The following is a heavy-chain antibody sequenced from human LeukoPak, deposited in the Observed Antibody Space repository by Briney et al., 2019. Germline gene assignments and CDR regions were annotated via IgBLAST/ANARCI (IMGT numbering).Heavy chain of an antibody. D-gene: IGHD3-22*01. J-gene: IGHJ4*02. Sequence: SETLSLTCTVSGGSMIGFYWSWIRQPPGKGLEWIAYSHYSGSTNYYPSLKSRVTISVDKSKNQFSLKLTSVTAADTAVYYCARGYYHDSKWGQGTLVTVSS. CDR1: GGSMIGFY. CDR3: ARGYYHDSK. CDR2: SHYSGST. V-gene: IGHV4-59*12.